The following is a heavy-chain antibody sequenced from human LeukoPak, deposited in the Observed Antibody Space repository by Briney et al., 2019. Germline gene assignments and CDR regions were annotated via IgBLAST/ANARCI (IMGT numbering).Heavy chain of an antibody. J-gene: IGHJ3*02. D-gene: IGHD3-10*01. V-gene: IGHV3-23*01. CDR1: GFTFSSYG. CDR3: AKFGLAGSGRFHDAFDI. CDR2: ISGSGDST. Sequence: PGGSLRLSCAASGFTFSSYGMTWVRQAPGKGLEWGSAISGSGDSTYYADSVKGRSTISRDNSKNTLYLQMNSLRAEDTAVYYCAKFGLAGSGRFHDAFDIWGQGTMVTVST.